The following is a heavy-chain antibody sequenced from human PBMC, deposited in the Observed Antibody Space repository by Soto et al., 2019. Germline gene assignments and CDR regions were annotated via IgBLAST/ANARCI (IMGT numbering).Heavy chain of an antibody. CDR3: ARGFRRYSGYDSPRGYYGMDV. D-gene: IGHD5-12*01. CDR1: GGSFSGYY. CDR2: INHSGST. Sequence: SETLSLTCAVYGGSFSGYYWSWIRQPPGKGLEWIGEINHSGSTNYNPSLKSRVTISVDTSKNQFSLKLSSVTAADTAVYYCARGFRRYSGYDSPRGYYGMDVWGQGTTVTVSS. J-gene: IGHJ6*02. V-gene: IGHV4-34*01.